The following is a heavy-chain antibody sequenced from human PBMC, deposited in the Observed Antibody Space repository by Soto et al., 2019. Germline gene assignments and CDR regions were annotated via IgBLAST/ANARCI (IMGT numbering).Heavy chain of an antibody. D-gene: IGHD2-21*02. J-gene: IGHJ6*02. CDR3: ARFGRGDSYYGMDV. V-gene: IGHV4-4*09. CDR2: IHSSGST. CDR1: GDSISSYY. Sequence: SATLSLTCTVSGDSISSYYWTWIRQPPGKGLEWIGYIHSSGSTNYNPSFKSRVTMSVDTSENHFSLRLSSLTAADTAVYYCARFGRGDSYYGMDVWGQGTTVTVSS.